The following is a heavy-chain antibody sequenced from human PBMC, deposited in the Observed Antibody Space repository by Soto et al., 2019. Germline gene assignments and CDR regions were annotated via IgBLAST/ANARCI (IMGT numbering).Heavy chain of an antibody. Sequence: EVQLVESGGGLVQPGGSLRLSCAASGFTFSDHYMDWVRQAPGKGLEWVGRTRNKANSYTTEYAASVKGRFTISRDDSKNSLYLQMNSLRAEDTAVYYCARDWIQLEYNWFDPWGQGTLVTVSS. V-gene: IGHV3-72*01. CDR2: TRNKANSYTT. CDR3: ARDWIQLEYNWFDP. D-gene: IGHD5-18*01. CDR1: GFTFSDHY. J-gene: IGHJ5*02.